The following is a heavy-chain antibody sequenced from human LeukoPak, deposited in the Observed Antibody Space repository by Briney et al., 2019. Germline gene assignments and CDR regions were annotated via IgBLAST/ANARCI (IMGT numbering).Heavy chain of an antibody. V-gene: IGHV3-7*01. CDR1: GFTFSTNW. CDR2: IKQDGSAK. J-gene: IGHJ4*02. CDR3: ARDPTLSY. Sequence: GGSLRLSCAASGFTFSTNWMSWVRQAPGKGLEWVANIKQDGSAKYYVDSVKGRFTVSRDNAKNSVHLQMNTLRAEDTAVYYCARDPTLSYWGQGTLVTVSS.